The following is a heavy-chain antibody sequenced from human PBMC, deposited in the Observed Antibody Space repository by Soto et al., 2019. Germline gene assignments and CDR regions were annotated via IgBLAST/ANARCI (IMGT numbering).Heavy chain of an antibody. D-gene: IGHD3-22*01. CDR2: ISAYNGNT. CDR1: GYTLTSYG. Sequence: ASGKVSCKASGYTLTSYGISWGRQAPGKGLEWMGWISAYNGNTNYAQKLQGRVTMTTDTSTSTAYMELRSLRSDDTAVYYCARDGYYDSSGHNWFDPWGQGTLVTVSS. V-gene: IGHV1-18*01. J-gene: IGHJ5*02. CDR3: ARDGYYDSSGHNWFDP.